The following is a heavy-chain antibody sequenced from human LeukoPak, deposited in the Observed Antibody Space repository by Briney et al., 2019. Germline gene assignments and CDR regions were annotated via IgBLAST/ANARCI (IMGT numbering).Heavy chain of an antibody. CDR2: TYYRSKWYN. V-gene: IGHV6-1*01. CDR1: GDSVSSNSAA. Sequence: TSQTLSLTCAIFGDSVSSNSAAWNWIRQSPSRGLEWLGRTYYRSKWYNDYAVSVKSRITINPDTSKNQFSLQLNSVTPEDTAVYYCARARYDFWSGYVDAFDIWGQGTMVTVPS. J-gene: IGHJ3*02. D-gene: IGHD3-3*01. CDR3: ARARYDFWSGYVDAFDI.